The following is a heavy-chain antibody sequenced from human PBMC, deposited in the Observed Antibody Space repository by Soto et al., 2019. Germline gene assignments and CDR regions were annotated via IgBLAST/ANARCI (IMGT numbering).Heavy chain of an antibody. CDR1: GYSISSGYY. J-gene: IGHJ2*01. V-gene: IGHV4-38-2*01. CDR3: ARGVVTHWYFDL. Sequence: SETLSLTCAVSGYSISSGYYWGWIRQPPGKGLEWIGYIYHSGSTYYNPSLKSRVTISVDTSKNQFSLKLSSVTAADTAVYYCARGVVTHWYFDLWGRGTLVT. D-gene: IGHD2-21*02. CDR2: IYHSGST.